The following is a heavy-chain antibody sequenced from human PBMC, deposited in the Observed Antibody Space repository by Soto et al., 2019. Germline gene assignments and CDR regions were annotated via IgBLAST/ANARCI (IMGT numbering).Heavy chain of an antibody. CDR3: ARPSGPSVLTGYSDY. D-gene: IGHD3-9*01. J-gene: IGHJ4*02. CDR2: IYPGDSDT. CDR1: GYSFTSYW. V-gene: IGHV5-51*01. Sequence: PGESLKISCKGSGYSFTSYWIGWVRQMPGKGLEWMGIIYPGDSDTRYSPSFQGQVTISADKSISTAYLQWSSLKASDTAIYYCARPSGPSVLTGYSDYWGQGTLVTVSS.